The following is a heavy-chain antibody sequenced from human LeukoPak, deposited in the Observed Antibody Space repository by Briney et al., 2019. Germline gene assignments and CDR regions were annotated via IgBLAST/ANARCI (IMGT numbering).Heavy chain of an antibody. J-gene: IGHJ5*02. CDR2: ISSSSSTI. D-gene: IGHD3-3*01. Sequence: GGSPRLSCAASGFTFSSYSMNWVRQAPGKGLEWVSYISSSSSTIYYADSVKGRFTISRDNAKNSLYLQMNSLRAEDTAVYYCAGDGATRPIPLEWLSDNWFDPWGQGTLVTVSS. V-gene: IGHV3-48*01. CDR3: AGDGATRPIPLEWLSDNWFDP. CDR1: GFTFSSYS.